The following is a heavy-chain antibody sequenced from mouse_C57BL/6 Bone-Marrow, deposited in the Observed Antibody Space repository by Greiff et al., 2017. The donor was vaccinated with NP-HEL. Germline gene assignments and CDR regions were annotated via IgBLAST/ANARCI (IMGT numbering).Heavy chain of an antibody. D-gene: IGHD2-5*01. J-gene: IGHJ3*01. V-gene: IGHV1-72*01. CDR1: GYTFTSYW. CDR2: IDPNSGGT. Sequence: QQSCKASGYTFTSYWMHWVKQRPGRGLEWIGRIDPNSGGTKYNEKFKSKATLTVDKPSSTAYMQLSSLTSEDSAVYYCASTDYSNSWFAYWGQGTLVTVSA. CDR3: ASTDYSNSWFAY.